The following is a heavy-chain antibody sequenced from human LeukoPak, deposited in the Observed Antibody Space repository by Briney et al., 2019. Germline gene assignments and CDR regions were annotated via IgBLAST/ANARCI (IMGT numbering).Heavy chain of an antibody. Sequence: ASVKVSCKASGYTFTSYDINWVRQATGQGLEWMGWMNPNSGNTGYAQKFQGRVTMTRNTSISTAYMELSSLRSEDTAVYYCARAVIAARPRKEYYFDYWGQGTLVTVSS. CDR1: GYTFTSYD. J-gene: IGHJ4*02. V-gene: IGHV1-8*01. CDR3: ARAVIAARPRKEYYFDY. CDR2: MNPNSGNT. D-gene: IGHD6-6*01.